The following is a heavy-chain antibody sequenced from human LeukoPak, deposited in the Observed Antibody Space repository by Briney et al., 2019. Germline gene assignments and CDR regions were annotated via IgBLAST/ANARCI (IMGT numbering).Heavy chain of an antibody. J-gene: IGHJ4*02. CDR1: GGPFSGYF. V-gene: IGHV4-34*01. D-gene: IGHD3-10*01. CDR3: ARRYYYNLGSFPFDF. Sequence: SETLSLTCAVSGGPFSGYFWSWIRQSSGKGLEWIGEINNSGTTNYNPSLNSRVTISEDTSKNQFYLNLSSVTAADTAVYYCARRYYYNLGSFPFDFWGQGTLVTVSS. CDR2: INNSGTT.